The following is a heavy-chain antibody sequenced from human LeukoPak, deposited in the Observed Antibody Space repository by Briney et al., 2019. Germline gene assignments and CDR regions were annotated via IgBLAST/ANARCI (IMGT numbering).Heavy chain of an antibody. V-gene: IGHV1-69*06. CDR1: GGTFSSYA. CDR2: IIPIFGTA. J-gene: IGHJ6*04. D-gene: IGHD6-19*01. CDR3: ARISIAVADYYYYYGMDV. Sequence: ASVKVSCKASGGTFSSYAISWVRQAPGQGLEWMGGIIPIFGTANYAQKFQGRVTITADKSTSTAYMELSSLRSEDTAVYYCARISIAVADYYYYYGMDVWGKGTTVTVSS.